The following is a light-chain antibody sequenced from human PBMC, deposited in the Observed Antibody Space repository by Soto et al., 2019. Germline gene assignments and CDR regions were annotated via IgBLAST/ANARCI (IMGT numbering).Light chain of an antibody. CDR3: QQYGSSSWT. J-gene: IGKJ1*01. CDR2: RTS. V-gene: IGKV3-20*01. Sequence: EVVLTQSPGTLSLSPGERATLSCRASESVSSSFLTWYQQKPGQAPRLLIYRTSNRVTGIPDRFSGSGSATDFTLTISRLEPEDFAVYYCQQYGSSSWTFGQGTKVDIK. CDR1: ESVSSSF.